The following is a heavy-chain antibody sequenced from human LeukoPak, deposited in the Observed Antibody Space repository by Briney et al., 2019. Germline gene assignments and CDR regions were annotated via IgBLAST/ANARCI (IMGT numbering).Heavy chain of an antibody. V-gene: IGHV4-59*08. J-gene: IGHJ2*01. CDR3: ARLKLGAYFDL. CDR1: GFTFSSYA. Sequence: GSLRLSCAASGFTFSSYAMSWVRQAPGKGLEWVGYVYNSGDTGKNPSLKSRVTILLDTSKNQCSLKLTSVSAADTAVYYCARLKLGAYFDLWGRGTLVTVSS. CDR2: VYNSGDT. D-gene: IGHD3-16*01.